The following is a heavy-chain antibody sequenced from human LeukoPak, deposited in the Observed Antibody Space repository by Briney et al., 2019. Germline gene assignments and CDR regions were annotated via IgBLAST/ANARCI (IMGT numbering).Heavy chain of an antibody. D-gene: IGHD3-3*01. J-gene: IGHJ4*02. CDR2: IYYSGST. CDR3: ASSITIFGVVIRFDY. Sequence: PSETLSLTCTVSGGSISSSSYYWGWIRQPPGKGLEWIGSIYYSGSTYYNPSLKSRVTICVHTSKTQFSLKLSSVTAADTAVYYCASSITIFGVVIRFDYWGQGTLVTVS. CDR1: GGSISSSSYY. V-gene: IGHV4-39*01.